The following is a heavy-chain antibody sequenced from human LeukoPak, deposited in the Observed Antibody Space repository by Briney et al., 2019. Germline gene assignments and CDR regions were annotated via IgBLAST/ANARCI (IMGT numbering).Heavy chain of an antibody. Sequence: GGSLRLSCAASGFTFGSYWMSRVRQAPGKGLEWVANIKQDGSEKYYVDSVKGRFTISRDNAKNSLYLQMNSLRAEGTAVYYCARDGFNRAVFDYWGQGTLVTVSS. CDR2: IKQDGSEK. CDR3: ARDGFNRAVFDY. V-gene: IGHV3-7*01. J-gene: IGHJ4*02. D-gene: IGHD1-14*01. CDR1: GFTFGSYW.